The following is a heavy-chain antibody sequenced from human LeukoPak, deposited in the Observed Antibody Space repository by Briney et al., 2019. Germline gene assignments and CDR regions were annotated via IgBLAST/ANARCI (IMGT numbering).Heavy chain of an antibody. CDR3: ARDIVGATMYAFDI. CDR1: GFTFSDYY. J-gene: IGHJ3*02. D-gene: IGHD1-26*01. Sequence: GGSLRLSCAASGFTFSDYYMSWIRQAPGKGLEWVSYISSSGSTIYYADSVKGRFTISRDNAKNSLYLQMNSLRAEDTAVYYCARDIVGATMYAFDIWGQGTMVTVSS. CDR2: ISSSGSTI. V-gene: IGHV3-11*04.